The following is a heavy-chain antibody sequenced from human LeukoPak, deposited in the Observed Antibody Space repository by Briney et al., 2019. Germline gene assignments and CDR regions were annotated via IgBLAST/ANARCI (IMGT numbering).Heavy chain of an antibody. J-gene: IGHJ3*02. V-gene: IGHV4-61*08. D-gene: IGHD3-22*01. CDR1: GDSISSGGYY. Sequence: SQTLSLTCTVSGDSISSGGYYWSWIRQPPGKGLEWIGYIYYSGSTNYNPSLKSRAAISADTSKNQFSLKLSSVTAADTAVFYCARATHYDSSAVDIWGQGTMVTVAS. CDR3: ARATHYDSSAVDI. CDR2: IYYSGST.